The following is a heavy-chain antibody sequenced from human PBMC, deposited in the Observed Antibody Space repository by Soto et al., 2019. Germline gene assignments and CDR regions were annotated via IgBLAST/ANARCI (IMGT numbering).Heavy chain of an antibody. CDR2: MNPNSGNT. CDR1: GYTFTSYD. CDR3: ARGLYDFWSGSFYMDV. J-gene: IGHJ6*03. V-gene: IGHV1-8*01. D-gene: IGHD3-3*01. Sequence: GASVKVSCKASGYTFTSYDINWVRQATGQGLEWMGWMNPNSGNTGYAQKFQGRVTMTRNTSISTAYMELSSLRSEDTAVYYCARGLYDFWSGSFYMDVWGKGTTVTVSS.